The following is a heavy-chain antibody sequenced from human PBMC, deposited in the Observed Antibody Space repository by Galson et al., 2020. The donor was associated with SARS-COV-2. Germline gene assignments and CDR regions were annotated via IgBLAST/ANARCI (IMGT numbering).Heavy chain of an antibody. Sequence: SETLSLTCTVPGGSVSSGSYYWSWIRQPPGKGLEWIGYIYYSGSTNYNPSLKSRVTISVDTSKNQFSLKLSSVTAADTAVYYCARDSLVYFYDSSGYHFDAFDVWGQGTMVTVSS. D-gene: IGHD3-22*01. J-gene: IGHJ3*01. CDR2: IYYSGST. CDR3: ARDSLVYFYDSSGYHFDAFDV. CDR1: GGSVSSGSYY. V-gene: IGHV4-61*01.